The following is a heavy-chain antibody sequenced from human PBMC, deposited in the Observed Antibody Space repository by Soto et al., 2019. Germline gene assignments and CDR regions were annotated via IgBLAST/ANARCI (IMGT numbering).Heavy chain of an antibody. CDR1: GFTFSSYS. J-gene: IGHJ3*02. V-gene: IGHV3-21*01. CDR2: ISSSSSYI. D-gene: IGHD2-15*01. CDR3: ARDSMVAATTDAFDI. Sequence: AGGSLRLSCAASGFTFSSYSMNWVRQAPGKGLEWVSSISSSSSYIYYADSVKGRFTISRDNAKNSLYLQMNSLRAEGTAVYYCARDSMVAATTDAFDIWGQGTMVTVSS.